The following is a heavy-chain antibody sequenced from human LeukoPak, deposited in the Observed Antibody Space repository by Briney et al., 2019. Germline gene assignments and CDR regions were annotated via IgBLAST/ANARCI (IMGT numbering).Heavy chain of an antibody. Sequence: GGSLRLSCAASGFTFSSYAMSWVRQAPGKGLEWVSYISSSGSTIYYADSVKGRFTISRDNAKNSLYLQMNSLRAEDTAVYYCARDSRVEYYYYYGMDVWGQGTTVTVSS. CDR2: ISSSGSTI. CDR1: GFTFSSYA. D-gene: IGHD2-2*01. V-gene: IGHV3-48*03. CDR3: ARDSRVEYYYYYGMDV. J-gene: IGHJ6*02.